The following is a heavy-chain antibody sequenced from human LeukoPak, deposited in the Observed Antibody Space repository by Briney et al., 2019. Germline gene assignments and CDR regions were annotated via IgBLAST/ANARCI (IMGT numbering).Heavy chain of an antibody. D-gene: IGHD3-16*01. CDR3: ARGLIWAPSGTRAFDY. J-gene: IGHJ4*02. CDR2: ISGSGGST. CDR1: GFTFSSYA. Sequence: PGGSLRLSCAASGFTFSSYAMSWVRQAPGKGLEWVSAISGSGGSTYYADSVKGRFTISRDNSKNTLYLQMNSLRADDTAVYYCARGLIWAPSGTRAFDYWGQGTLVTVSS. V-gene: IGHV3-23*01.